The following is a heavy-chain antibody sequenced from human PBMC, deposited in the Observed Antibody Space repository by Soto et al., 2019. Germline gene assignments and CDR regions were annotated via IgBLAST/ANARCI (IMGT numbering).Heavy chain of an antibody. CDR2: INHSGST. CDR3: ARVSGIYYYGMDV. V-gene: IGHV4-34*01. J-gene: IGHJ6*02. D-gene: IGHD3-10*01. Sequence: SETLSLTCAVYGGSFSGYYWSWIRQPPGKGLEWIGEINHSGSTNYNPSLKSRVTISVDTSKNQFSLKLGSVTAADTAVYYCARVSGIYYYGMDVWGQGTTVTVSS. CDR1: GGSFSGYY.